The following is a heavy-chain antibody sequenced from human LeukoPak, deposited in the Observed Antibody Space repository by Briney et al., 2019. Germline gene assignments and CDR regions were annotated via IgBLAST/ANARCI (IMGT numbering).Heavy chain of an antibody. D-gene: IGHD5-18*01. CDR1: GFSFSSYA. CDR3: ARGRGYRDSDGPLDY. V-gene: IGHV3-53*01. Sequence: PGGSLRLSCAASGFSFSSYAMHWVRQAPGKGLEWVSVITSGGNTYYADSVKGRFTTSRDNSKNTLYVQMNSLRAEDTAIYYCARGRGYRDSDGPLDYWGQGTLVTVSS. J-gene: IGHJ4*02. CDR2: ITSGGNT.